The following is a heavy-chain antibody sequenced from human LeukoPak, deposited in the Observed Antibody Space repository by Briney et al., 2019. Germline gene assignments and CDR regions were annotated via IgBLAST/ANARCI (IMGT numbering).Heavy chain of an antibody. CDR1: GFTFSSYW. CDR3: PPEYYDSSGYPN. Sequence: PGGSLRLSCAASGFTFSSYWMSWVRQAPGKGLEWVANIKQDGSEKYYVDSVKGRFTISRDDSKNTLYLQMNSLKTEDTAVYYCPPEYYDSSGYPNWGQGTLVTVSS. D-gene: IGHD3-22*01. J-gene: IGHJ4*02. V-gene: IGHV3-7*03. CDR2: IKQDGSEK.